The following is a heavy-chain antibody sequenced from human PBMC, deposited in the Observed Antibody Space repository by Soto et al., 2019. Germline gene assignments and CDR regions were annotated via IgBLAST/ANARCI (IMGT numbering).Heavy chain of an antibody. CDR2: ISYDGSNK. CDR1: GFTFSSYG. CDR3: AKEHTAMAY. Sequence: GGSLRLSCAASGFTFSSYGMHWVRQAPGKGLEWVAVISYDGSNKYYADSVKGRFTISRDNSKNTLYLQMNSLRAEDTAVYYCAKEHTAMAYWGQGTLVTVSS. D-gene: IGHD5-18*01. V-gene: IGHV3-30*18. J-gene: IGHJ4*02.